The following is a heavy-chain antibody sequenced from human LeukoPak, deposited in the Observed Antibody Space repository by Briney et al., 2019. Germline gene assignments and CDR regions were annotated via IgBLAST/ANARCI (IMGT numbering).Heavy chain of an antibody. J-gene: IGHJ4*02. CDR2: INPNTGDT. V-gene: IGHV1-2*02. D-gene: IGHD4-17*01. CDR3: AASRVTVTVS. Sequence: ASVRDSSKASGYTFTGFEMRCVRQAPGQGLEWMGWINPNTGDTNYAQKFQGRVTMTRDTSISTAYMELTRLRSDDTAIYYCAASRVTVTVSWGQRTLVTVSS. CDR1: GYTFTGFE.